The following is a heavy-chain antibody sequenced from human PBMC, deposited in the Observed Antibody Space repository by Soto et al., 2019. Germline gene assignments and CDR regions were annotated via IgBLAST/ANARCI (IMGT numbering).Heavy chain of an antibody. J-gene: IGHJ6*02. CDR1: GYTFTGYY. D-gene: IGHD3-22*01. Sequence: GASVKVSCKASGYTFTGYYMHWVRQAPGQGLEWMGWINPNSGGTNYAQKFQGRVTMTRDTSISTAYMELSRLRSDDTAVYYCARVYDSSGYYLYYYYYYGMDGWGQGITVTVCS. CDR3: ARVYDSSGYYLYYYYYYGMDG. V-gene: IGHV1-2*02. CDR2: INPNSGGT.